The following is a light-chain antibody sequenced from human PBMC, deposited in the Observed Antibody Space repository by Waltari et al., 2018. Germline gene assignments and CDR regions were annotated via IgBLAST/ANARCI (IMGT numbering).Light chain of an antibody. V-gene: IGKV3-11*01. CDR3: QHRSVWPLT. J-gene: IGKJ4*01. CDR2: DTS. CDR1: QSVRSY. Sequence: IVLTQSPATLSLFPGERATLSCRASQSVRSYLAWYQQKPGQAPRLLIYDTSYRATGVPVRFSGSGSGTDYTLTISNLEPEDFAVYYCQHRSVWPLTFGGGTKVEMK.